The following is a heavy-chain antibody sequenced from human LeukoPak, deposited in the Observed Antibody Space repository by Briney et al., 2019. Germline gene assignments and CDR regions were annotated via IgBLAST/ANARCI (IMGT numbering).Heavy chain of an antibody. J-gene: IGHJ4*02. CDR1: GFTFSSYA. D-gene: IGHD3-22*01. CDR2: ISFDGNNK. CDR3: ARGIDYYDSSGYHYVDY. V-gene: IGHV3-30-3*01. Sequence: GGSLRLSCAASGFTFSSYAMHWVRQAPGKGLEWVAVISFDGNNKYYADSVKGRFTISRDNSKNTLYLQMNSLRAEDTAVYYCARGIDYYDSSGYHYVDYWGQGTLVTVSS.